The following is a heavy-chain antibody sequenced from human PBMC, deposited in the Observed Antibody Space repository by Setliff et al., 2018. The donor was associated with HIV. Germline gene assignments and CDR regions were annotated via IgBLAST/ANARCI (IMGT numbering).Heavy chain of an antibody. Sequence: ASVKVSCKASGYSFITYGITWARQAPGRGLEWMGWISISKGNTNYAQKFQGRVTMTTDTSTSTVYMELRSLRADDTAVYYCAKDPSVTVTTIWGQGTMVTVSS. CDR3: AKDPSVTVTTI. CDR2: ISISKGNT. D-gene: IGHD4-17*01. CDR1: GYSFITYG. J-gene: IGHJ3*02. V-gene: IGHV1-18*01.